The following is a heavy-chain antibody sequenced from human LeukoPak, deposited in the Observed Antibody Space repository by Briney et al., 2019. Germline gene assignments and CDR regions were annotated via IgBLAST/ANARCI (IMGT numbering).Heavy chain of an antibody. CDR1: GFTFSSYW. J-gene: IGHJ6*03. V-gene: IGHV3-7*01. D-gene: IGHD3-3*01. CDR3: ARDADYADYDFWSGYYVGYYYYYMDV. CDR2: IKQDGSEK. Sequence: GGSLRLSCAASGFTFSSYWMSWVRQAPGKGLEWVANIKQDGSEKYCVDSVKGRFTISRDNAKNSLYLQMNSLRAEDTAVYYCARDADYADYDFWSGYYVGYYYYYMDVWGKGTTVTVSS.